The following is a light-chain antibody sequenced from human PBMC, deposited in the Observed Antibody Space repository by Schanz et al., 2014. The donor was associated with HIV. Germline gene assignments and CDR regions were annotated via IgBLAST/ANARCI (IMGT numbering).Light chain of an antibody. V-gene: IGLV1-40*01. CDR3: QSFDSSLSAVV. CDR1: RSTLERTP. CDR2: ANT. J-gene: IGLJ2*01. Sequence: QSVLTQPPSVSGTPGQSVTISCSGSRSTLERTPVDWYQHLPGTAPKVLIFANTHRPSGVPDRFSGSKSGTSASLAITGLQAEDEADYYCQSFDSSLSAVVFGGGTKLTVL.